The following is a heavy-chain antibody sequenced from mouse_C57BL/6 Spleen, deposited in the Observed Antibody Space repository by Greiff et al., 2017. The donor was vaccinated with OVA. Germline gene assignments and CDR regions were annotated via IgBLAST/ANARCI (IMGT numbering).Heavy chain of an antibody. CDR1: GFTFSDYG. V-gene: IGHV5-17*01. CDR2: ISSGSSTI. Sequence: EVKLVESGGGLVKPGGSLKLSCAASGFTFSDYGMHWVRQAPEKGLEWVAYISSGSSTIYYADTVKGRFTISRDNAKNTLFLQMTSLRSEDTAVYYCARESGGYFDYWGQGTTLTVSS. J-gene: IGHJ2*01. CDR3: ARESGGYFDY.